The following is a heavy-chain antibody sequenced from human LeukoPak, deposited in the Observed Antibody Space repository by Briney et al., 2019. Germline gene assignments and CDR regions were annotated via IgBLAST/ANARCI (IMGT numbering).Heavy chain of an antibody. CDR1: GFIFSGYA. CDR3: AKGRGIAARPDYFDY. J-gene: IGHJ4*02. D-gene: IGHD6-6*01. CDR2: ISGSGGST. Sequence: GGSLRLSCAASGFIFSGYAMNWVRQAPGQGLEWVSAISGSGGSTYHADSVKGRFTISRDNSKNTLFLQMNSLRAEDAAVYYCAKGRGIAARPDYFDYWGQGTLVSVSS. V-gene: IGHV3-23*01.